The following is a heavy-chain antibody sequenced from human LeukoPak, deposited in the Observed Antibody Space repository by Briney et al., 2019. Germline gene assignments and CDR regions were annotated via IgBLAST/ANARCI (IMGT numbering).Heavy chain of an antibody. D-gene: IGHD4-23*01. J-gene: IGHJ4*02. CDR3: ARVYGGNGGYFDD. V-gene: IGHV4-30-4*01. CDR2: IYYSGST. CDR1: GGSISSGDYY. Sequence: SQTLSLTCTVSGGSISSGDYYWSWIRQPPGKRLEWIGYIYYSGSTYYNPSLKSRVTISVDTSKNQFSLKLSSVTAADTAVYYCARVYGGNGGYFDDWGQGTLVTVSS.